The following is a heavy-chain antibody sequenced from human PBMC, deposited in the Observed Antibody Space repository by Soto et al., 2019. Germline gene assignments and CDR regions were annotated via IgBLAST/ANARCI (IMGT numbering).Heavy chain of an antibody. V-gene: IGHV1-2*02. CDR3: ASGDTAMSYYFDF. CDR2: INPNSGGT. J-gene: IGHJ4*02. CDR1: GYTFTGYY. D-gene: IGHD5-18*01. Sequence: ASVKFSCKASGYTFTGYYMHWVRQAPGQGLDWMGWINPNSGGTNYAQKFQGRVTMTRDTSISTAYMELSRLRSDDTAVYYCASGDTAMSYYFDFWGQGTLVTVSS.